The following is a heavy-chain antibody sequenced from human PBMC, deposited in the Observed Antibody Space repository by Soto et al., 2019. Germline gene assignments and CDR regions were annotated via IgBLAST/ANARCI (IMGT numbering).Heavy chain of an antibody. CDR2: ISGSGGSR. CDR1: GFTFSSYA. D-gene: IGHD5-18*01. CDR3: AKHAYSYPPQGCTAY. Sequence: EVQLLESGGGLVQPGGSLRLSCAASGFTFSSYAMSWVRQAPGKGLEWVPAISGSGGSRYYAGSVKGRFTISKHNSKNTPHLQTNRLRAEDTAVYYCAKHAYSYPPQGCTAYWGQGTLITVSS. J-gene: IGHJ4*02. V-gene: IGHV3-23*01.